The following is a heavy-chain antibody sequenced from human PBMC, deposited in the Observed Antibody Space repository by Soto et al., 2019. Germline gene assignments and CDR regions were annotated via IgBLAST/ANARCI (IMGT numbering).Heavy chain of an antibody. V-gene: IGHV1-46*03. CDR2: INARDGST. CDR3: ARRDCSTARCTFGNWLDP. CDR1: GYTFIRYF. J-gene: IGHJ5*02. Sequence: QVQVVQSGAEVKEPGASVKVSCKTSGYTFIRYFMNWVRQAPGQGLEWMGIINARDGSTGYAQKSRRRVTMPRDTSTSTGSLELSSLRSEDTAVYYCARRDCSTARCTFGNWLDPWGQGTPVTVSS. D-gene: IGHD2-2*01.